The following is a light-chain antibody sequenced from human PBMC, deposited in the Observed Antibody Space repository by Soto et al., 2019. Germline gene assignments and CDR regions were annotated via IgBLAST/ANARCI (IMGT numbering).Light chain of an antibody. CDR3: QQYRSSRWT. CDR2: GAS. CDR1: QSVSSSH. V-gene: IGKV3-20*01. J-gene: IGKJ1*01. Sequence: EIELTQSPGTLSLSPGERATLSCRASQSVSSSHLAWYQQKPGQAPRLLIYGASSRATGIPDRFSGSGSGTDFTLTISSLEPEDFAVYYFQQYRSSRWTFGQGTKVDIK.